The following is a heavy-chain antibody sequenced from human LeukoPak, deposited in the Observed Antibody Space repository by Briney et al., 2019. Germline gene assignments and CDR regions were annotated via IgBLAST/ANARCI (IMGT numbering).Heavy chain of an antibody. CDR2: LQYDGNNK. J-gene: IGHJ6*02. D-gene: IGHD2/OR15-2a*01. CDR3: AKDSKHYSMDV. Sequence: GGSLRLSGAVSGFTFSDYAMHWVRQAPGKGLEWVALLQYDGNNKYYVDSVKGRFTTSRDISKNTLYLQMNSLRPDDTAVYYCAKDSKHYSMDVWGQGTTVTVS. CDR1: GFTFSDYA. V-gene: IGHV3-30*02.